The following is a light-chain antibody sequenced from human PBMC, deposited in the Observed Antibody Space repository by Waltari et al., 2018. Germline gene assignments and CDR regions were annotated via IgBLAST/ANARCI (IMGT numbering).Light chain of an antibody. Sequence: QSALTQPRSVSGSPGQSVTISCTGTSSDVVVYNYVSWYKQHPGKAPKLIINDVNKRPSGVPYRFSGSKSGNTASLTISGLQGEDEADYYCCSYAGSYAYVFETGTKVTVL. CDR1: SSDVVVYNY. V-gene: IGLV2-11*01. CDR2: DVN. CDR3: CSYAGSYAYV. J-gene: IGLJ1*01.